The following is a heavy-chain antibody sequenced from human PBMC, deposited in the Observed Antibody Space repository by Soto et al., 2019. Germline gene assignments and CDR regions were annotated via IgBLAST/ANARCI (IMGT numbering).Heavy chain of an antibody. V-gene: IGHV3-9*01. Sequence: GGSLRLCCAASGFTFSDYYMTWIRQAPGKGLEWVSGISRNSGSIGYADSVKGRFTISRDNAKNSLYLQMNSLRAEDTALYYCAKDVTYYYDSSGYLNAFDIWGQGTMVTVSS. CDR2: ISRNSGSI. D-gene: IGHD3-22*01. CDR3: AKDVTYYYDSSGYLNAFDI. J-gene: IGHJ3*02. CDR1: GFTFSDYY.